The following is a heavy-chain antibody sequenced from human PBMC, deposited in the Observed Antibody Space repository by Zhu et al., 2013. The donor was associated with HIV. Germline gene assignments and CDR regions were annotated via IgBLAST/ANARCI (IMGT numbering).Heavy chain of an antibody. J-gene: IGHJ4*02. CDR1: GYTFTSYY. CDR3: ARRHSSSRIFDY. CDR2: INPSGGST. Sequence: QVQLVQSGAEVKKPGASVEVSCKASGYTFTSYYMHWVRQAPGQGLEWVGIINPSGGSTSYAQKFQGRVTMTRDTSTSTVYMELSSLRSEDTAVYYCARRHSSSRIFDYWGQGTLVTVSS. D-gene: IGHD6-6*01. V-gene: IGHV1-46*03.